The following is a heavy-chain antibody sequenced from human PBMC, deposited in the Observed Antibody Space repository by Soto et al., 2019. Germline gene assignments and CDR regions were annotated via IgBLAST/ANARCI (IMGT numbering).Heavy chain of an antibody. Sequence: QVQLVQSGAEVKRPGSSVKASCKTSGDTFSNYAINWVRQAPGQGLEWMGGIIPIFSTASYAQKFQGRVTITADESASTAYMELSGLRSEDTAVYYCARDPERYSSGWYGYYFDYWGQGTLVTVSS. D-gene: IGHD6-19*01. J-gene: IGHJ4*02. V-gene: IGHV1-69*12. CDR3: ARDPERYSSGWYGYYFDY. CDR1: GDTFSNYA. CDR2: IIPIFSTA.